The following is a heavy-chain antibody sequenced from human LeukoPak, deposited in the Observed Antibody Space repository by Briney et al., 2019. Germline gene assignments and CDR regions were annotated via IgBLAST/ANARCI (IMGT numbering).Heavy chain of an antibody. Sequence: PGGSLRLSCAASGFTFGSYVMSWVRQAPGKGPEWVSAISGDGGTYYADSVKGRFTISRDNSKNTLYLQMNSLGGEDTALYYCARYCGAASCYSGFDYWGQGTPVTVAS. D-gene: IGHD2-15*01. CDR2: ISGDGGT. V-gene: IGHV3-23*01. CDR3: ARYCGAASCYSGFDY. J-gene: IGHJ4*02. CDR1: GFTFGSYV.